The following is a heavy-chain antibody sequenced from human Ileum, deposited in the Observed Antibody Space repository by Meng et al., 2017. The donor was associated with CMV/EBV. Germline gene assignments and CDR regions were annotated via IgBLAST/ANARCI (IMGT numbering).Heavy chain of an antibody. CDR1: GYTFTAKH. Sequence: QGPLGQSGTEVKKPGASGKVSCKTSGYTFTAKHLHWVRQAPGQGLEWMGWIYPQNGGTYFAQKFQGRVTMTSDTSITTAYMELSSLTSDDTAIYYCVKEDWYFDFWGQGTLVTVSS. CDR3: VKEDWYFDF. CDR2: IYPQNGGT. J-gene: IGHJ4*02. D-gene: IGHD3-9*01. V-gene: IGHV1-2*02.